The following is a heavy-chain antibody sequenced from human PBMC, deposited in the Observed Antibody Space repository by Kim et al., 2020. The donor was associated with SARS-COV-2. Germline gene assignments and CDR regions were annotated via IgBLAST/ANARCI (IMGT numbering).Heavy chain of an antibody. D-gene: IGHD1-1*01. J-gene: IGHJ4*02. CDR3: ARGAWKIGSTFGY. Sequence: NYAPKLQGRVTMTRDTSIRTAYMEVSSLRSDDTDVYYCARGAWKIGSTFGYWGQGTLVSVSS. V-gene: IGHV1-2*02.